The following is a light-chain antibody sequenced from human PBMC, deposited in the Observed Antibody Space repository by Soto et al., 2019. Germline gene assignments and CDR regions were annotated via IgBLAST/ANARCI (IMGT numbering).Light chain of an antibody. CDR2: EVS. CDR3: SAYTTTRALV. V-gene: IGLV2-14*01. Sequence: QSALTQPASVSGSPGQSITISCTGTNSDVGAYNYVSWYQQHPGKAPKLLIYEVSHRPSGVSYRFSGSKSGNTASLTISGLQAEDEADFYCSAYTTTRALVFGGGTQLTVL. CDR1: NSDVGAYNY. J-gene: IGLJ2*01.